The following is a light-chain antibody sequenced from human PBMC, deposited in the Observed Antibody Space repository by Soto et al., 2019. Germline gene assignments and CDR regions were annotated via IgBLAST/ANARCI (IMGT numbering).Light chain of an antibody. CDR2: SDT. CDR1: SSNIGSDT. J-gene: IGLJ3*02. CDR3: ATWDDSLNRVV. V-gene: IGLV1-44*01. Sequence: QSALTQPPSASGTPGRRITISCSGNSSNIGSDTVNWYQQVPGTAPKLLIYSDTLRPSGVPDRFSASKSGTSASLVISGLQSEDEADYYCATWDDSLNRVVFGGGTKLTVL.